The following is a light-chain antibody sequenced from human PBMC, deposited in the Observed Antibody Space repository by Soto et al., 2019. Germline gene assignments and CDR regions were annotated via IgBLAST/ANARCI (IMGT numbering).Light chain of an antibody. CDR3: QQYDTLPRT. J-gene: IGKJ1*01. CDR1: QSVSSN. Sequence: EIVMTQSPATLSVSPGERATLSCRASQSVSSNLAWYQQKPGQAPRLLIYGASSRATGIPDRFSGSGSGTDFTLTISRLEPEDSAVYYCQQYDTLPRTFGQGTKVDIK. V-gene: IGKV3-20*01. CDR2: GAS.